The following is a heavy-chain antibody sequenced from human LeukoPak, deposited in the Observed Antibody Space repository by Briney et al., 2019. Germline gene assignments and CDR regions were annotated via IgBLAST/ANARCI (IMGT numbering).Heavy chain of an antibody. J-gene: IGHJ3*02. CDR1: TFTFSTYS. CDR3: ARDRAGATEGDAFDI. V-gene: IGHV3-48*02. D-gene: IGHD1-26*01. Sequence: GGSLSLSCAASTFTFSTYSMNWVRQAPGKGLEWVSYISSSGITRYYADSVKGRFTISRDNAKNSLYLQMNSLRDEDTAVYYCARDRAGATEGDAFDIWGQGTMVTVSS. CDR2: ISSSGITR.